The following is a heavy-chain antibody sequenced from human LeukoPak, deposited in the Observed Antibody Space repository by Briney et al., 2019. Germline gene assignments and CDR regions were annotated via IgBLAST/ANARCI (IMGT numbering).Heavy chain of an antibody. V-gene: IGHV4-38-2*02. Sequence: SETLSLTCTVSGYSITTNYYWAWIRQSPGTGLEWIGSVYHNGETYYNPSLKSRVIISVDTSKNEFSLRLTSVTAADTAVYYCVTPRSWELSDMAVWDKGTTVIVSS. J-gene: IGHJ6*03. D-gene: IGHD1-26*01. CDR3: VTPRSWELSDMAV. CDR2: VYHNGET. CDR1: GYSITTNYY.